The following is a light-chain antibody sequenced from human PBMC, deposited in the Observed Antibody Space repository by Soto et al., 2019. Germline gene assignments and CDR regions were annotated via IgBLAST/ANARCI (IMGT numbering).Light chain of an antibody. J-gene: IGKJ2*01. CDR2: AAS. V-gene: IGKV1-12*01. CDR3: QQAYSFPYT. CDR1: QGVRNW. Sequence: DIQMTQSPSSVSASVGDRVTITCRASQGVRNWLAWYQQKPGEAPKLLIYAASTLRRGVPSRFRGSGSGTDFTFTITSLQPEDFATYYFQQAYSFPYTFGQGTKLEIK.